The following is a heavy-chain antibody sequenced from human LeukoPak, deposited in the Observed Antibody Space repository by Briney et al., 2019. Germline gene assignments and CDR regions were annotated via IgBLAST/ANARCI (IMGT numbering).Heavy chain of an antibody. V-gene: IGHV4-34*01. J-gene: IGHJ6*03. CDR3: ARQPRSRIGYCSSTSCHTLSYYYYYMDV. CDR1: GGSFSGYY. CDR2: INHSGST. D-gene: IGHD2-2*02. Sequence: PSETLSLTCAVYGGSFSGYYWSWIRQPPGKGLEWIGEINHSGSTNYNPSLKSRVTISVDTSKNQFSLKLSSVTAADTAVYYCARQPRSRIGYCSSTSCHTLSYYYYYMDVWGKGTTVTVSS.